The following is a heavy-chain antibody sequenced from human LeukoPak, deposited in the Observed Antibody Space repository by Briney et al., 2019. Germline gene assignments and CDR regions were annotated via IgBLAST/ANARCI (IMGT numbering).Heavy chain of an antibody. Sequence: GGSLRLSCAASGFTFSSYEMNWVRQAPGKGLEWVSYISSSGSTIYYADSVKGRFTISRDNAKNSLYLQMNSLRADDTAVYYCARALTTTMAPGGGQGTLVTVS. D-gene: IGHD5-18*01. CDR2: ISSSGSTI. V-gene: IGHV3-48*03. CDR3: ARALTTTMAPG. J-gene: IGHJ4*02. CDR1: GFTFSSYE.